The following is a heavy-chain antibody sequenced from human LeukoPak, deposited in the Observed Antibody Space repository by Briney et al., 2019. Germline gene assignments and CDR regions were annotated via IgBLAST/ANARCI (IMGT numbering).Heavy chain of an antibody. J-gene: IGHJ4*02. Sequence: GRSLRLSCAASGFTFSSYGMHWVRQAPGKGLEWVAVISYDGSNKYYADSVKGQFTISRDNSKNTLYLQMNSLRAEDTAVYYCAKDYTGTQDYWGQGTLVTVSS. V-gene: IGHV3-30*18. CDR1: GFTFSSYG. CDR3: AKDYTGTQDY. CDR2: ISYDGSNK.